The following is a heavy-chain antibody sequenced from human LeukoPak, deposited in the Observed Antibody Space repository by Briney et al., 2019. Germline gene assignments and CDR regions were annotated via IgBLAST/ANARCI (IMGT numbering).Heavy chain of an antibody. CDR3: ARGWLAETTVVTPYNY. D-gene: IGHD4-23*01. J-gene: IGHJ4*02. V-gene: IGHV1-69*13. Sequence: ASVKVSCKASGGSFSSYAINWVRQAPGQGLEWMGGIIPIFGTAKYAEKFQDRVTITAVESMSTVYMELSSLRSEDTAVYYCARGWLAETTVVTPYNYWGQGTLVTVSS. CDR1: GGSFSSYA. CDR2: IIPIFGTA.